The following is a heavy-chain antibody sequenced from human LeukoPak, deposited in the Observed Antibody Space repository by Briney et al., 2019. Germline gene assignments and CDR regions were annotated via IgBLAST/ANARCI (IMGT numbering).Heavy chain of an antibody. CDR3: ARDHERGFFGRITMIDGDY. J-gene: IGHJ4*02. CDR2: INPSGGST. Sequence: ASVKVSCKASGYTFTSYYMYWVRQAPGQGLEWMGIINPSGGSTTYAQKFQGRVTMTRDTSTSTVYMELSSLTSEDTAVYYCARDHERGFFGRITMIDGDYWGQGTLVTVSS. CDR1: GYTFTSYY. D-gene: IGHD3-22*01. V-gene: IGHV1-46*01.